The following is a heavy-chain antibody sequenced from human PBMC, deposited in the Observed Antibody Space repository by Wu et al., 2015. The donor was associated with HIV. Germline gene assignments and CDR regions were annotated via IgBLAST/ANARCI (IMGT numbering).Heavy chain of an antibody. Sequence: VQLVQSGAEVRSLGLSEGSCKASGYTFTSYYMHWVRQAPGQGLEWMGIINPSGGSTSYAQKFQGRVTMTRDTSTSTVYMELSSLRSEDTAVYYCAREGAVAGRGQRFDYWGQGTLVTVSS. V-gene: IGHV1-46*01. J-gene: IGHJ4*02. CDR1: GYTFTSYY. D-gene: IGHD6-19*01. CDR2: INPSGGST. CDR3: AREGAVAGRGQRFDY.